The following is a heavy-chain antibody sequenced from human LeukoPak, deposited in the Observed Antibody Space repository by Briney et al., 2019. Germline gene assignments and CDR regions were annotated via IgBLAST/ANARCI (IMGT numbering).Heavy chain of an antibody. CDR1: GFTFSSYD. D-gene: IGHD7-27*01. Sequence: PGGSLRLSCAASGFTFSSYDMHWVRQAPGKGLEWLSVISHDGINKYYADSVKGRFTLSRDNSKNTLYLQMNSLRAEDTAIYYCAKGKQGTYDYWGQGTLVTVSS. V-gene: IGHV3-30-3*01. CDR3: AKGKQGTYDY. J-gene: IGHJ4*02. CDR2: ISHDGINK.